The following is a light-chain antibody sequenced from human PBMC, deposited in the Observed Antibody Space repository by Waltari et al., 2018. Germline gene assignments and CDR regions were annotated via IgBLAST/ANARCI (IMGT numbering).Light chain of an antibody. V-gene: IGKV3-20*01. J-gene: IGKJ4*01. CDR2: GTS. CDR1: QSVTSIS. Sequence: IVLTQSPDTLSLSPGERATLSSRASQSVTSISVAWYQQKPGQAPRLLIYGTSSRATGFPDRFSGSGSGTDFTLTISRLEPEDLAVYHCQQYDGSAVTFGGGTKVEIK. CDR3: QQYDGSAVT.